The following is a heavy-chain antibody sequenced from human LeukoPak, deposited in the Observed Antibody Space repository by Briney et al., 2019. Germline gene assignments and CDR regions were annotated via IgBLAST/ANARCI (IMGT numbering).Heavy chain of an antibody. CDR2: INPNSGGT. Sequence: ASVKVSCKASGYTFTGYYMHWVRQAPGQGLEWMGWINPNSGGTNYAQKFQGRVTMTRDTSISTAYMELSRLRSDDTAVYYCARDRISSGSSNWFDPWGQGPLVTVSS. J-gene: IGHJ5*02. CDR1: GYTFTGYY. V-gene: IGHV1-2*02. D-gene: IGHD1-26*01. CDR3: ARDRISSGSSNWFDP.